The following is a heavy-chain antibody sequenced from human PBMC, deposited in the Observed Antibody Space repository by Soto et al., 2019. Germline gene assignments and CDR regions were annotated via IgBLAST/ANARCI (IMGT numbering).Heavy chain of an antibody. CDR1: GFAFETYA. CDR2: IDSDGGAT. D-gene: IGHD3-16*01. V-gene: IGHV3-74*01. J-gene: IGHJ4*01. Sequence: PGGSLRLSCAASGFAFETYAMHWVRQTAGKGLEWVSRIDSDGGATAYADSVRGRFSISRDNAKNTLYLQMNSLRADDTAVYYCITSKHIYEHWGQGTLVTVSS. CDR3: ITSKHIYEH.